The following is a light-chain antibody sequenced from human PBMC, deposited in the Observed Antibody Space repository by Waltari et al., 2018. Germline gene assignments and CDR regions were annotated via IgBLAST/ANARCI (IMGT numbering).Light chain of an antibody. Sequence: QSALTQPASVSGSPGQSITISCTGTASDVGRYTYFSWYQQHPGKAPKLMISDVTNRPSGVSNRFFGSKSGNTASLTISGLQAEDEAEYYCSSYTSSSTLVFGGGTKVTVL. CDR2: DVT. V-gene: IGLV2-14*01. CDR1: ASDVGRYTY. CDR3: SSYTSSSTLV. J-gene: IGLJ2*01.